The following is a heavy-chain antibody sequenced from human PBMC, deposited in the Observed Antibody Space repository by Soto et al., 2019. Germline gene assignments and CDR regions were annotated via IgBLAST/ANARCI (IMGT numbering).Heavy chain of an antibody. V-gene: IGHV1-2*05. D-gene: IGHD3-3*01. CDR3: AIGGGVGVSGSAAFDM. J-gene: IGHJ3*02. CDR2: INPATGGA. CDR1: GYPVTAYY. Sequence: QLHLVQSGAVVKKPGASVTVSCSASGYPVTAYYMHWVRQAPGRGLEWMGGINPATGGAKYTQTLQGRATLTMYTSTSTVFREYSGFTSEDTVVLYCAIGGGVGVSGSAAFDMWGQGTLVTVSS.